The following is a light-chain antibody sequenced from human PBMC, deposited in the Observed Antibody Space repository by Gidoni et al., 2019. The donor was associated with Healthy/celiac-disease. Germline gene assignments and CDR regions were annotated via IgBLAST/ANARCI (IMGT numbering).Light chain of an antibody. CDR3: QQSYSTLSLT. CDR1: QSISSY. CDR2: AAS. J-gene: IGKJ4*01. V-gene: IGKV1-39*01. Sequence: DIQMTQSPSSLSASVGDRVTITCRASQSISSYLNWYQQKPGKAPKLLIYAASSLQSGVPSRFSGSGSGTDFTLTFSSLQPEDFATYYCQQSYSTLSLTFXGXTKVXIK.